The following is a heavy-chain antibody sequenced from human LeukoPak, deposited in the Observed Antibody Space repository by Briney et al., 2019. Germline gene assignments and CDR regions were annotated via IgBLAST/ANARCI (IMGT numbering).Heavy chain of an antibody. J-gene: IGHJ4*02. CDR2: INWNSDSI. V-gene: IGHV3-9*01. D-gene: IGHD5-12*01. Sequence: PGRSLRLSCAVSGFTFDDYAMHWVRQVPGKGLEWVSGINWNSDSIGYADSVKSRFTTSRDNAKNSLYLQMNSLRAEDTAFYYCAINGGGDSGYGNFDYWGQGTLVTVSS. CDR1: GFTFDDYA. CDR3: AINGGGDSGYGNFDY.